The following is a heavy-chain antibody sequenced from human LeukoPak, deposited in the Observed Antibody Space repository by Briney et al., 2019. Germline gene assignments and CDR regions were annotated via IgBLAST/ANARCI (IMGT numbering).Heavy chain of an antibody. CDR3: ARDPAAPGTVTLYYFDY. D-gene: IGHD4-17*01. Sequence: ASVKVSCKASGYTFTSYYMHWVRQAPGQGLEWMGIINPSGGSTSYAQKFQGRVTMTRDTSTSTVYMELSSLRSEDTAVYYCARDPAAPGTVTLYYFDYWGQGTLVTVSS. J-gene: IGHJ4*02. V-gene: IGHV1-46*01. CDR1: GYTFTSYY. CDR2: INPSGGST.